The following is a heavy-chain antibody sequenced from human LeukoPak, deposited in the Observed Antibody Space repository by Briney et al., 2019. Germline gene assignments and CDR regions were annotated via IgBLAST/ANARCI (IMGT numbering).Heavy chain of an antibody. CDR3: ARVRGYYYNDAFDI. D-gene: IGHD3-10*01. Sequence: PSETLSLTCTVSGGSISSSSYYWGWIRQPPGKGLEWIGSIYYSGSTYYNPSLKSRVTISVDTSKNQFSLKLSSVTAADTAVYYCARVRGYYYNDAFDIWGQGTMVTVSS. V-gene: IGHV4-39*07. CDR1: GGSISSSSYY. CDR2: IYYSGST. J-gene: IGHJ3*02.